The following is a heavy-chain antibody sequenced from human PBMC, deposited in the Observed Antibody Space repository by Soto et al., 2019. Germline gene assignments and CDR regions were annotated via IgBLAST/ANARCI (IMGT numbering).Heavy chain of an antibody. D-gene: IGHD3-9*01. CDR3: ARHPGYYDILTGYTTYYFDD. CDR2: IYYRGNT. CDR1: GGSIGTYY. J-gene: IGHJ4*02. V-gene: IGHV4-59*08. Sequence: SETLSLTCTVSGGSIGTYYWSWIRQPPGKGLEWIGYIYYRGNTDYNPSLKSRVTISLDTPKNQFSLKLSSVAAADTAVYYCARHPGYYDILTGYTTYYFDDWGQGILVT.